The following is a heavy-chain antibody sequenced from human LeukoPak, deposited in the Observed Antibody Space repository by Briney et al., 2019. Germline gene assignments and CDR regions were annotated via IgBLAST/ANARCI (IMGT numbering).Heavy chain of an antibody. CDR2: TYYRSKWYN. CDR1: GDSVSSNSAA. D-gene: IGHD3-22*01. CDR3: ARGTDYYDSSGYFSGRFDY. Sequence: SQTLSLTCAISGDSVSSNSAAWYWIRQSPSRGLEWLGRTYYRSKWYNDYAVSVKSRITINPDTSKNQFSLQLNSVTPEDTAVYYCARGTDYYDSSGYFSGRFDYWGQGTLVTVSS. J-gene: IGHJ4*02. V-gene: IGHV6-1*01.